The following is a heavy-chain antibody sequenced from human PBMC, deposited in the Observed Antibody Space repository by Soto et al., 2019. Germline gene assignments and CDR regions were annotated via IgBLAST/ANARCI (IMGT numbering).Heavy chain of an antibody. CDR2: MNPNSGNT. J-gene: IGHJ6*03. Sequence: QVQLVQSGAEVKKPGASVKVSCKASGYTFTNYDINWVRQSTGQGLERMGWMNPNSGNTGYAQKFQGRVTMTRDTSINTAYMELSRQRSEDTAMSYCARSKASPVDDYYMDVWGKGTTVTGSS. CDR1: GYTFTNYD. V-gene: IGHV1-8*01. D-gene: IGHD2-21*01. CDR3: ARSKASPVDDYYMDV.